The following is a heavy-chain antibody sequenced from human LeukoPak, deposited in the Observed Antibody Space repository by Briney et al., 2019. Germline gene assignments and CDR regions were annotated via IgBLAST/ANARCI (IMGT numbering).Heavy chain of an antibody. CDR3: ARLGTIAVAGTVTDY. CDR1: GGTFSSYA. J-gene: IGHJ4*02. Sequence: SVKVSCKASGGTFSSYAISWVRQAPGQGLEWMGRIIPILGIANYAQKFQGRVTVTADKSTGTAYMELSSLRSEDTAVYYCARLGTIAVAGTVTDYWGQGTLVTVSS. D-gene: IGHD6-19*01. CDR2: IIPILGIA. V-gene: IGHV1-69*04.